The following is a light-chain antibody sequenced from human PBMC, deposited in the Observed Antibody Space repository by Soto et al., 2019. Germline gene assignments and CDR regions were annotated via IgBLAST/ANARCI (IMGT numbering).Light chain of an antibody. Sequence: SPATLSVSTGERATLPCRAIQSVSSSYLAWYQQKPGQAPRLLIYGASSRATGIPDRFSGSGSGTDFTLTISRLEPEDFAVYYCQQYGSSLSWTFGQGTKVDI. CDR3: QQYGSSLSWT. CDR2: GAS. CDR1: QSVSSSY. V-gene: IGKV3-20*01. J-gene: IGKJ1*01.